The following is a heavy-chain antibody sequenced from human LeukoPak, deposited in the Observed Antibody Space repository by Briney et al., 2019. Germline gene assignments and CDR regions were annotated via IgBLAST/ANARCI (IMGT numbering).Heavy chain of an antibody. CDR1: GGSISSGSYF. Sequence: SETLSLTCTVSGGSISSGSYFWSWIRQPAGKALEWIGRVYSTGITNYSPSLKSRVTISVDTAKNQFSLKLSSVTAADTAVYYCAKIVVEPAGIDYWGQGTLVTVSS. J-gene: IGHJ4*02. CDR2: VYSTGIT. D-gene: IGHD3-22*01. CDR3: AKIVVEPAGIDY. V-gene: IGHV4-61*02.